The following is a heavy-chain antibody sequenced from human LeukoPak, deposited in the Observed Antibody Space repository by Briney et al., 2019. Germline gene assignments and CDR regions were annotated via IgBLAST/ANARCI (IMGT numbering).Heavy chain of an antibody. CDR3: ARDAVRSGEFDH. J-gene: IGHJ4*02. D-gene: IGHD1-26*01. CDR2: ISSSGSPI. Sequence: EGSLRLSCAASGFTFSSYEMNWVRQAPGKGLEWVSYISSSGSPIYYADSVKGRFTISRDNAKNSLYLQMNSLRAEDTAVYYCARDAVRSGEFDHWGQGTLVTVSS. V-gene: IGHV3-48*03. CDR1: GFTFSSYE.